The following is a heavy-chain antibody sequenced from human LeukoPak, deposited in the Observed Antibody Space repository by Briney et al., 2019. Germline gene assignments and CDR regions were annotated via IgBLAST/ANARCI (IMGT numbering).Heavy chain of an antibody. D-gene: IGHD3/OR15-3a*01. CDR2: ISGSGDRT. CDR3: AKSFGLHSANARYAFDV. J-gene: IGHJ3*01. Sequence: GGSLRLSCAASGFTFTNYAMNWVRQAPGKGLEWVSVISGSGDRTFYADSVRGRFNISRDNSKNTLYVQMNSLRAEDTAVYYCAKSFGLHSANARYAFDVWGQGTMVTVSS. V-gene: IGHV3-23*01. CDR1: GFTFTNYA.